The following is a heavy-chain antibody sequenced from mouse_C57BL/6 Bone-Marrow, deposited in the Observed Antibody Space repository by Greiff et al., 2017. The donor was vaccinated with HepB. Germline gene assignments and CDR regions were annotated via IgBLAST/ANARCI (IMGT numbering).Heavy chain of an antibody. CDR3: ARFYSYGSSYACWYFDV. D-gene: IGHD1-1*01. V-gene: IGHV3-8*01. CDR2: ISYSGST. CDR1: GYSITSDY. Sequence: EVKLVESGPGLAKPSQTLSLTCSVTGYSITSDYWNWIRKFPGNKLEYMGYISYSGSTYYNPSLKSRISITRDTSKNQYYLQLNSVITEDTATYYCARFYSYGSSYACWYFDVWGTGTTVTVSS. J-gene: IGHJ1*03.